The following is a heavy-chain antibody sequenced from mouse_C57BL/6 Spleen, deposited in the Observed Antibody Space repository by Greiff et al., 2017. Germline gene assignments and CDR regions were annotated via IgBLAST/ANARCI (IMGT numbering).Heavy chain of an antibody. CDR2: ISSGSSTI. Sequence: EVQGVESGGGLVKPGGSLKLSCAASGFTFSDYGMPWVRQAPEKGLEWVAYISSGSSTIYYADTVKGRFTISRDNAKNTLFLQMTSLRSEDTAMXYCARKGLFDYYAMDYWGQGTSVTVSS. CDR1: GFTFSDYG. D-gene: IGHD3-1*01. CDR3: ARKGLFDYYAMDY. J-gene: IGHJ4*01. V-gene: IGHV5-17*01.